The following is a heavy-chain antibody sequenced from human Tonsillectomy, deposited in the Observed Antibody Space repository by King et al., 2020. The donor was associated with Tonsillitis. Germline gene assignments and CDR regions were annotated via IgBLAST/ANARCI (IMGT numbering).Heavy chain of an antibody. CDR3: AEDRGGVTMIVVLFVFGY. CDR2: ISGSGANT. Sequence: VQLVESGGGVGQPGGSLRLSCSASGFSFRNFAMSWVRQAPGKGLEWVSTISGSGANTYYADSVRGRFTISRDNSKNTLYLQMDSLRAEDTAIYYCAEDRGGVTMIVVLFVFGYWGKGTLVTVSS. J-gene: IGHJ4*02. D-gene: IGHD3-22*01. V-gene: IGHV3-23*04. CDR1: GFSFRNFA.